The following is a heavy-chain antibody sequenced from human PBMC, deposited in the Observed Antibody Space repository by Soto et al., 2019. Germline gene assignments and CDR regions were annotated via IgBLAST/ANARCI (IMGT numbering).Heavy chain of an antibody. CDR2: IHSDGSST. CDR3: ARGDVGAFDL. Sequence: PGGSLRLSCAASGFTFNSYSMNWVRQAPGKGLEWVSRIHSDGSSTTCADSVKGRFTISRDNAKNTLYLQMASLRVEDTAVYYCARGDVGAFDLWGQGTMVTVSS. CDR1: GFTFNSYS. D-gene: IGHD1-26*01. V-gene: IGHV3-74*03. J-gene: IGHJ3*01.